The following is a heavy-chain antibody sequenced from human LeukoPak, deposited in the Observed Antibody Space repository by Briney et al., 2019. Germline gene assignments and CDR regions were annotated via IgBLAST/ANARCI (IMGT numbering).Heavy chain of an antibody. CDR2: ISSSSSYI. CDR3: ARDGSGSFDY. CDR1: GFTFSSYS. D-gene: IGHD3-10*01. J-gene: IGHJ4*02. V-gene: IGHV3-21*05. Sequence: GGSLRLSCAASGFTFSSYSMNWVRRAPGKGLEWVSHISSSSSYIYYADSVKGRFTISRDNAKNSLYLQMNSLRAEDTAVYYCARDGSGSFDYWGQGTLVTVSS.